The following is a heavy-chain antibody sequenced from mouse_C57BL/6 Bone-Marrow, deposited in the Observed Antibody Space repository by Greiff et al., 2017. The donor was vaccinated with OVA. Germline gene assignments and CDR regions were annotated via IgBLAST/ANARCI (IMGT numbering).Heavy chain of an antibody. V-gene: IGHV5-6*01. CDR3: ARHYYGSPYAMDY. J-gene: IGHJ4*01. Sequence: EVKVVESGGDLVKPGGSLKLSCAASGFTFSSYGMSWVRQTPDKRLEWVATISSGGSYTYYPDSVKGRFTISRDNAKNTLYLQMSSLKSEDTAMYYCARHYYGSPYAMDYWGQGTSVTVSS. D-gene: IGHD1-1*01. CDR1: GFTFSSYG. CDR2: ISSGGSYT.